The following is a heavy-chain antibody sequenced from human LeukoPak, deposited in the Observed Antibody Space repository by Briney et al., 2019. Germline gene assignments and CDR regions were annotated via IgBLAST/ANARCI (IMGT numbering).Heavy chain of an antibody. Sequence: GGSLRLSCAASGFTFSNYWMHWVRRAPGKGLVWVSRINTDGGSTTYADSVKGRFTTSRDNAKNTLYLQMNSLRAEDTAVYYCVRDMYKRSVDDFWGPGSLVTVSS. J-gene: IGHJ4*02. V-gene: IGHV3-74*01. CDR2: INTDGGST. CDR3: VRDMYKRSVDDF. CDR1: GFTFSNYW. D-gene: IGHD1-14*01.